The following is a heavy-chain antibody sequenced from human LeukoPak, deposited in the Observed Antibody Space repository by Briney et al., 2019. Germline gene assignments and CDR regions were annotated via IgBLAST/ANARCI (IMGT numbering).Heavy chain of an antibody. CDR3: AIAGSSEDYFDY. Sequence: PGGSLRLSCAASGFTFSSYAMSWVRQAPGKGLEWVSAISGSGGSTYYADSVKGRFTISRDNSKNTLYLQMNSLRAEDTAVYYCAIAGSSEDYFDYWGQGTLVTVSS. J-gene: IGHJ4*02. CDR2: ISGSGGST. V-gene: IGHV3-23*01. D-gene: IGHD2-2*01. CDR1: GFTFSSYA.